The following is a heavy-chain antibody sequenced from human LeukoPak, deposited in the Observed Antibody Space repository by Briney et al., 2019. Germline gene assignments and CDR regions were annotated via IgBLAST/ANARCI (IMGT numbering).Heavy chain of an antibody. CDR3: VREAVSSSWNNWYFDL. D-gene: IGHD6-13*01. CDR2: IKQDGSEK. Sequence: PGGSLRLSCAASGFTFSSYWMSWVRQAPGKGLEWVANIKQDGSEKYYVDSVKGRFTISRDNAKNSLYLQMNSLRAEDTAVYYCVREAVSSSWNNWYFDLWGRGTLVTVSS. CDR1: GFTFSSYW. J-gene: IGHJ2*01. V-gene: IGHV3-7*01.